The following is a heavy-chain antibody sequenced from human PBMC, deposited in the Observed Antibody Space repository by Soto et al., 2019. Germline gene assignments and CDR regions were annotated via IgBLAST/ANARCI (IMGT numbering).Heavy chain of an antibody. CDR1: GLTFSSYA. Sequence: EVQVLESGGDLVQPGGSLRLSCAVPGLTFSSYAMSWVRQAPGKGLEWVSSISGSGGSKYYADSVKGRFTISRDNSKNILYLQMNSLRAADTAVYYCAKVRGTSWSYAFDVWGQGTMVTVSP. J-gene: IGHJ3*01. CDR2: ISGSGGSK. D-gene: IGHD2-2*01. V-gene: IGHV3-23*01. CDR3: AKVRGTSWSYAFDV.